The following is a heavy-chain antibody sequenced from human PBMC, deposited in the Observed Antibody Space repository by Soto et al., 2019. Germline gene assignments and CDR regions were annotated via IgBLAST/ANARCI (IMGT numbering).Heavy chain of an antibody. Sequence: PSETLSLTCTVSGGSISSYYWSWIRQPPGKGLEWIGYIYYGGSTNYNPSLKSRVTISVDTSKNQFSLKLSSVTAADTAVYYCARTNSSGWSTPSFYFDYWGQGTLVTVSS. V-gene: IGHV4-59*08. CDR1: GGSISSYY. J-gene: IGHJ4*02. CDR2: IYYGGST. D-gene: IGHD6-19*01. CDR3: ARTNSSGWSTPSFYFDY.